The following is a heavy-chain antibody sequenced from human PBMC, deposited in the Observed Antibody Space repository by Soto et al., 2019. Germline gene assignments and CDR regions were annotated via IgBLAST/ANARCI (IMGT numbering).Heavy chain of an antibody. CDR2: ISAYNGNT. CDR3: ARVKASGWLNWFDP. CDR1: GYTFSTYG. Sequence: ASVKVSCKPSGYTFSTYGISWVRQAPGQGLEWMGWISAYNGNTNYAQKLQGRVTMTTDTSTSTAYMELRSLRSDDTAVHYCARVKASGWLNWFDPWGQGTLVTVSS. J-gene: IGHJ5*02. D-gene: IGHD6-19*01. V-gene: IGHV1-18*01.